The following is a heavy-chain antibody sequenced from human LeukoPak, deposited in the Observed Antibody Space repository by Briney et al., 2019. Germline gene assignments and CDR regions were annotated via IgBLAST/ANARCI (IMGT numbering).Heavy chain of an antibody. J-gene: IGHJ6*02. CDR3: TTLPGSTVTKFYYYYYGMDV. Sequence: GGSLRLSCAASGFTFSSYAMSWVRQAPGKGLEWVGRIKSKTDGGTTDYAAPVKGRFTISRDDSKNTLYLQMNSLKTEDTAVYYCTTLPGSTVTKFYYYYYGMDVWGQGTTVTVSS. V-gene: IGHV3-15*01. CDR1: GFTFSSYA. CDR2: IKSKTDGGTT. D-gene: IGHD4-17*01.